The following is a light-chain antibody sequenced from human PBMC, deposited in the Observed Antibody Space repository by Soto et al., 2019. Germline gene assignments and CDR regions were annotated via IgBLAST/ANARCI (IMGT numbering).Light chain of an antibody. CDR3: QQSYSSPPWT. Sequence: DIQMTQSPSSLSASVGDRVTITCRASQSMGTYLNWYKQKPGKAPEPLIYAASSLQSGVPSRFSGSGSGTDFSLTISSLQPEDFATYYCQQSYSSPPWTFGQGTTGE. V-gene: IGKV1-39*01. J-gene: IGKJ1*01. CDR2: AAS. CDR1: QSMGTY.